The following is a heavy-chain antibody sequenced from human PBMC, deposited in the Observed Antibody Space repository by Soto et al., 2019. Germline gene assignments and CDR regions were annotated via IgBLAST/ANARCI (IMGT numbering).Heavy chain of an antibody. D-gene: IGHD2-2*01. CDR1: GGSISSYY. J-gene: IGHJ4*02. V-gene: IGHV4-59*01. CDR2: IYYSGRT. Sequence: SETLSLTCTVSGGSISSYYWSWIRQPPGKGLEWIGYIYYSGRTNYNPSLKSRGTISVDTSKNHFSLKLSSVTAADTAVYYCARGGCSSTSCQDYFDYLGQGTLVTVSS. CDR3: ARGGCSSTSCQDYFDY.